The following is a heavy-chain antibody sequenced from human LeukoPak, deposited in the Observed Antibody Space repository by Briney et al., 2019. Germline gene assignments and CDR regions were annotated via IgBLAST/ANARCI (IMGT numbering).Heavy chain of an antibody. Sequence: GGSLRLSCAASGCTFSSCGMSWVRQAPWKGLEWVSAISGSGGGTYYADSVKGRFTISRDNSKNTLYLQMNSLRAEDTAVYYCAKTSGWYYFDYWGQGTLVTVSS. V-gene: IGHV3-23*01. CDR1: GCTFSSCG. CDR3: AKTSGWYYFDY. J-gene: IGHJ4*02. D-gene: IGHD6-19*01. CDR2: ISGSGGGT.